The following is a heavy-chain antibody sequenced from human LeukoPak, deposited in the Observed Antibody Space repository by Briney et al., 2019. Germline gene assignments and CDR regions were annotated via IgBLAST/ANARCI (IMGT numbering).Heavy chain of an antibody. D-gene: IGHD5-24*01. CDR3: AREMATTHPFDY. CDR2: IYYSGST. J-gene: IGHJ4*02. Sequence: PSETLSLTCTVSGGSISSSSYYWGWIRQPPGTGLEWLGSIYYSGSTYYNPSLKSRVTISVDTSKNQFSLKLSSVTAADTAVYYCAREMATTHPFDYWGQGTLVTVSS. CDR1: GGSISSSSYY. V-gene: IGHV4-39*07.